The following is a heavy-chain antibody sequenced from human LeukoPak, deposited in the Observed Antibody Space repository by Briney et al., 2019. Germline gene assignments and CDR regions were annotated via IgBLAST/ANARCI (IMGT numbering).Heavy chain of an antibody. D-gene: IGHD2-8*02. J-gene: IGHJ4*02. CDR3: AKPRTTGLGWAQFDY. CDR2: FDGNGPNT. Sequence: GRSLRLSCAASGFTFSSFAMTWVRQAPGKGLEWVSGFDGNGPNTYYADSVKGRWTISRDNSRNTLYLEMNSLRPEDTAIYYCAKPRTTGLGWAQFDYWGQGSLVTVSS. V-gene: IGHV3-23*01. CDR1: GFTFSSFA.